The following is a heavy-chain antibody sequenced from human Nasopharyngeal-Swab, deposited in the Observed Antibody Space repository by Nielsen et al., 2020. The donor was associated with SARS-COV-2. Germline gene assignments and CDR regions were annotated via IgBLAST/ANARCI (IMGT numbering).Heavy chain of an antibody. CDR3: ASLGATEPTSYYYYGMDV. CDR2: ISYDGSNK. J-gene: IGHJ6*02. CDR1: GFTFSSYG. V-gene: IGHV3-30*03. D-gene: IGHD5-12*01. Sequence: GESLKISCAASGFTFSSYGMHWVRQAPGKGLEWVAVISYDGSNKYYADSVEGRFTISRDNSKNTLYLQMNSLRAEDTAVYYCASLGATEPTSYYYYGMDVWGQGTTVTVSS.